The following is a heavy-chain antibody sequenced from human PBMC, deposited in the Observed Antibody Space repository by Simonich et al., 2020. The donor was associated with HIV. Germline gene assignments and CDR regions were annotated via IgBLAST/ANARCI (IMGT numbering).Heavy chain of an antibody. D-gene: IGHD6-19*01. V-gene: IGHV4-34*01. CDR2: NNHSGST. CDR1: GGSLSGSF. CDR3: ARQQWLVRWFDP. J-gene: IGHJ5*02. Sequence: QVQLQQWGAGLLKPSETLSLTCAVYGGSLSGSFWRWIRQHPGKGLEWIEENNHSGSTNYNPSFKSLVTISVDTSKNQFSLKLSSVTAADTAVDYCARQQWLVRWFDPWGQGTLVTVSS.